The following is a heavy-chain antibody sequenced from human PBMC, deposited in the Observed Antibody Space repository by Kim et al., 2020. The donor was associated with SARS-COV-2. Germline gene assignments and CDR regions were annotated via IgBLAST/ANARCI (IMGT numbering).Heavy chain of an antibody. CDR3: ARDVPRFYDSSGYDY. CDR2: ISSSSSYI. CDR1: GFTFSSYS. Sequence: GGSLRLSCAASGFTFSSYSMNWVRQAPGKGLEWVSSISSSSSYIYYADSVKGRFTISRDNAKNSLYLQMNSLRAEDTAVYYCARDVPRFYDSSGYDYWGQGTLVTVSS. D-gene: IGHD3-22*01. J-gene: IGHJ4*02. V-gene: IGHV3-21*01.